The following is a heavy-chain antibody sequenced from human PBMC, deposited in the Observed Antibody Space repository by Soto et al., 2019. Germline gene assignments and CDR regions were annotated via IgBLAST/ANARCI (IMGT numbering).Heavy chain of an antibody. V-gene: IGHV4-34*01. CDR3: ARRSRGGGSYWTGHWFDP. Sequence: SETLSLTCAVYGGSFSGYYWSWIRQPPGKGLEWIGEINHSGSTNYNPSLKSRVTISVDTSKNQFSLKLSSVTAADTAVYYCARRSRGGGSYWTGHWFDPWGQGTLVTVSS. J-gene: IGHJ5*02. CDR1: GGSFSGYY. CDR2: INHSGST. D-gene: IGHD2-15*01.